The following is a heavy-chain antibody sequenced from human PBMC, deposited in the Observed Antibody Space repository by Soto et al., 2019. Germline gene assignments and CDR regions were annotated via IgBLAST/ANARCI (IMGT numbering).Heavy chain of an antibody. D-gene: IGHD3-22*01. CDR1: GYSFTKYH. CDR3: AKTSGVIVVVTSFDH. J-gene: IGHJ4*02. V-gene: IGHV1-2*02. Sequence: GASVKVSCKASGYSFTKYHMHWVRQAPGQGLEWMGWINPGSGVTNQAQKFQGRVTMTRDTSITTTDMEMNSLRPEDTAMYYCAKTSGVIVVVTSFDHWGQGTLVTVPQ. CDR2: INPGSGVT.